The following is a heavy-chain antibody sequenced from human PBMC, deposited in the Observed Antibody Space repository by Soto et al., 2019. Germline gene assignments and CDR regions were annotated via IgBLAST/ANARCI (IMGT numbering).Heavy chain of an antibody. Sequence: SETLSLTCAVYGGSFSGYYWSWIRQPPGKGLEWIGEINHSGSTNYNPSLKSRVTISVDTSKNQFSLKLSSVTAADTAVYYCARDPTYYDSSGYSLDWGQGTLVTVSS. CDR2: INHSGST. D-gene: IGHD3-22*01. CDR1: GGSFSGYY. CDR3: ARDPTYYDSSGYSLD. J-gene: IGHJ4*02. V-gene: IGHV4-34*01.